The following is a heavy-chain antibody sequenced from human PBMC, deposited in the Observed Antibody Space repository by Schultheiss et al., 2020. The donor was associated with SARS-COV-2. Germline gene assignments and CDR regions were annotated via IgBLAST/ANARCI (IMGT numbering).Heavy chain of an antibody. Sequence: ASVKVSCKASGGTFSSYAISWVRQAPGQGLEWMGWISAYNGNTNYAQKLQGRVTMTRDTSISTAYMELSRLRSDDTAVYYCARGGYSSGWYSPEDYWGQGTLVTVSS. D-gene: IGHD6-19*01. CDR1: GGTFSSYA. CDR2: ISAYNGNT. V-gene: IGHV1-18*01. CDR3: ARGGYSSGWYSPEDY. J-gene: IGHJ4*02.